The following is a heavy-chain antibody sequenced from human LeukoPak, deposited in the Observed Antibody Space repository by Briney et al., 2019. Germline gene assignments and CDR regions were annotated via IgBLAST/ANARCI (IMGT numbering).Heavy chain of an antibody. CDR3: ARRGGWEQSDYEGNPDY. V-gene: IGHV1-18*01. CDR2: ISAYSGHT. Sequence: ASAKASRKISGYTFSNFGITWGGQSPGPGLEWMGWISAYSGHTNYAQNLQSRVTMTTDTSTSTAYMELDRLTADDTAVYYCARRGGWEQSDYEGNPDYWGQGTLVTVSS. J-gene: IGHJ4*02. D-gene: IGHD4-17*01. CDR1: GYTFSNFG.